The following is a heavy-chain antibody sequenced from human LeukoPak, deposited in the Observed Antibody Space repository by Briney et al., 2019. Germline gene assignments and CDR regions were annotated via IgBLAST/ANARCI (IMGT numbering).Heavy chain of an antibody. J-gene: IGHJ4*02. CDR3: ASSYYDTFDY. V-gene: IGHV4-30-2*01. D-gene: IGHD3-9*01. CDR2: IHHSGST. CDR1: GGSISSGGYS. Sequence: SQTLSLTCAVSGGSISSGGYSWSWIRQPPGKGLEWIGYIHHSGSTYYNPSLKSRVTISVDRSKNQFSLKLSSVTAADTAVYYCASSYYDTFDYWGQGTLVTVSS.